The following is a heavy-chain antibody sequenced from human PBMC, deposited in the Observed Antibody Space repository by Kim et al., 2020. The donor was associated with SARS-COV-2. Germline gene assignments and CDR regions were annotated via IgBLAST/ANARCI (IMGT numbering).Heavy chain of an antibody. CDR1: GGSISSYY. J-gene: IGHJ5*02. CDR2: IYYSGST. Sequence: SETLSLTCTVSGGSISSYYWSWIRQPPGKGLEWIGYIYYSGSTNYNPSLKSRVTISVDTSKNQFSLKLSSVTAADTAVYYCARGGGTHNGWFDPWGQGTLVTVSS. D-gene: IGHD1-1*01. V-gene: IGHV4-59*13. CDR3: ARGGGTHNGWFDP.